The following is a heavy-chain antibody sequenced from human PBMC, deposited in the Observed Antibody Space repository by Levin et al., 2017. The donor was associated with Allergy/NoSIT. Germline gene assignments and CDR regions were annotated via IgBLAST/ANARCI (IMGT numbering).Heavy chain of an antibody. CDR1: GGSISSSSYS. J-gene: IGHJ4*02. Sequence: PSETLSLTCTVSGGSISSSSYSWGWIRQPPGKGLEWIGNIYYSGSTYYNPSLKSRVTISVDTSKNQFSLNLSSVTAADTAFYYCARRNHYGSYADYWGQGTLVTVSS. CDR2: IYYSGST. CDR3: ARRNHYGSYADY. D-gene: IGHD3-16*01. V-gene: IGHV4-39*01.